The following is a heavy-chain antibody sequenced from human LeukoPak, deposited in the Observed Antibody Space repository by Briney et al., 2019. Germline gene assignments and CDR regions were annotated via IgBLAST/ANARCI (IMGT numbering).Heavy chain of an antibody. J-gene: IGHJ4*02. CDR3: ARNREYSSSWYVDY. V-gene: IGHV3-66*01. CDR1: GFTVSSNY. CDR2: IYSGGTT. D-gene: IGHD6-13*01. Sequence: GGSLRLSCAVSGFTVSSNYMSWVRQAPGKGLEWVSVIYSGGTTYYADSVKGRFTIPRDNSKNMLYLQMNSLRAEDTAVYHCARNREYSSSWYVDYWGQGTLVTVSS.